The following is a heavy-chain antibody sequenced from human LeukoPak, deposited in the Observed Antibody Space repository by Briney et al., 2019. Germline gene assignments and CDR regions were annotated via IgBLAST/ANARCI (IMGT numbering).Heavy chain of an antibody. CDR2: ISYDGSNK. CDR1: GFTFSSYG. D-gene: IGHD3-16*01. J-gene: IGHJ4*02. Sequence: GRSLRLSCAASGFTFSSYGMHWVRQAPGKGPEWVAVISYDGSNKYYADSVKGRFTISRDNSKNTLYLQMNSLRAEDTAVYYCAKSRGDLIDYWGQGTLVTVSS. CDR3: AKSRGDLIDY. V-gene: IGHV3-30*18.